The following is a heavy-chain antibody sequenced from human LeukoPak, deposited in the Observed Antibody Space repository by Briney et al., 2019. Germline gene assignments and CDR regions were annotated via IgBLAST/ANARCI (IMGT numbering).Heavy chain of an antibody. CDR3: ARGRITMVRGVRTFDY. CDR1: GGSFSGYY. Sequence: SETLSLTCAVYGGSFSGYYWSWIRQPPGKGLEWIGEINHSGSTNYNPSLKGRVTISVDTSKNQFSLKLSSVTAADTAVYYCARGRITMVRGVRTFDYWGQGTLVTVSS. CDR2: INHSGST. V-gene: IGHV4-34*01. D-gene: IGHD3-10*01. J-gene: IGHJ4*02.